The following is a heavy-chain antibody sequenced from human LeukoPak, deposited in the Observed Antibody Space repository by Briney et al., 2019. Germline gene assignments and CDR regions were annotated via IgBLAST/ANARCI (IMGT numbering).Heavy chain of an antibody. J-gene: IGHJ1*01. Sequence: PGGSLRLSCAASGFTFSSYWMHWVRQAPGKGLVWVSRIKSDGRTNYADSVKGRFTISRDNAKNTLSLQMTSLRAEDTGVYYCARAPSEIGGYYPEYFRHWGQGTLVTVSS. D-gene: IGHD3-22*01. CDR3: ARAPSEIGGYYPEYFRH. V-gene: IGHV3-74*01. CDR2: IKSDGRT. CDR1: GFTFSSYW.